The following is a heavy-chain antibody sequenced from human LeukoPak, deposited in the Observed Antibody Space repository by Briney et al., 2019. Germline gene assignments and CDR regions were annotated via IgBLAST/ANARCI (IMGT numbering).Heavy chain of an antibody. V-gene: IGHV4-34*01. D-gene: IGHD6-19*01. J-gene: IGHJ5*02. Sequence: SETLSLTCAVYGGSFSGYYWSWIRQPPGKGLEWIGEINHSGSTNYNPSLKSRVTISVDTSKNQFSLKLSSVTAADTAVYYCVRGGSSGWIPWGQGTLVTVSS. CDR3: VRGGSSGWIP. CDR1: GGSFSGYY. CDR2: INHSGST.